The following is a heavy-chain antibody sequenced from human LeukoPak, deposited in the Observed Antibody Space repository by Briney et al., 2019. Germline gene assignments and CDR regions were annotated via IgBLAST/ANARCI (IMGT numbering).Heavy chain of an antibody. CDR3: ARALDAVTHSKKGVDP. CDR1: GRSFSGYY. J-gene: IGHJ5*02. D-gene: IGHD4-17*01. Sequence: SETLSLTCAVYGRSFSGYYWSWIRQPPGKGLEWIGEINHSGSTNFNTPLKSRLTISVDTSQNQFSQKLGSVTAADTAVYYCARALDAVTHSKKGVDPLGQGTLVADSP. CDR2: INHSGST. V-gene: IGHV4-34*01.